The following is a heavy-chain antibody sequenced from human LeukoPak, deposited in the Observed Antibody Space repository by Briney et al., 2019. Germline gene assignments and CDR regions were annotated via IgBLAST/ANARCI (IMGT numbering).Heavy chain of an antibody. CDR3: PKDGFDYYDSSGYHYFDY. D-gene: IGHD3-22*01. CDR2: ICNSGGGI. J-gene: IGHJ4*02. V-gene: IGHV3-23*01. Sequence: VGSLRLSSAASGVTFSNYAMSSVRDGPGEGVWWVSGICNSGGGIYFPEAVKGRFTISSDNSLNTLYVQMYSLRADATAIYYCPKDGFDYYDSSGYHYFDYRGQGTLVTVSS. CDR1: GVTFSNYA.